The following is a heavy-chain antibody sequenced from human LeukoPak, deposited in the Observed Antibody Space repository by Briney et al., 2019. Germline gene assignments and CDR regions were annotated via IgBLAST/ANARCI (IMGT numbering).Heavy chain of an antibody. Sequence: PGGSLRLSCAASGFTFSSYSMNWVRQAPGKGLEWVSSISSSSSYIYYADSVKGRFTISRDNAKNSLYLQMNSLRAEDTAVYYCARVVEAHRDYDFWSGYFLDSSSWVFDYWGQGTLVTVSS. D-gene: IGHD3-3*01. V-gene: IGHV3-21*01. CDR2: ISSSSSYI. CDR3: ARVVEAHRDYDFWSGYFLDSSSWVFDY. CDR1: GFTFSSYS. J-gene: IGHJ4*02.